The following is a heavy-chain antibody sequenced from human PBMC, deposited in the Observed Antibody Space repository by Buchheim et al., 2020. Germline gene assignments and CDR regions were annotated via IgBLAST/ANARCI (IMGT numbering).Heavy chain of an antibody. J-gene: IGHJ4*02. CDR1: GFTFSSYW. CDR2: INSEWSST. V-gene: IGHV3-74*01. D-gene: IGHD2-15*01. Sequence: EVQLVESGGGLVQPGGSLRLSCAASGFTFSSYWMHWVRQAPGKGLVWVSRINSEWSSTSYADSVKGRFTISRDNAKNTLYLQMNSLRAEDTAVYYCASLPYPLYCSGGSCLFDYWGQGTL. CDR3: ASLPYPLYCSGGSCLFDY.